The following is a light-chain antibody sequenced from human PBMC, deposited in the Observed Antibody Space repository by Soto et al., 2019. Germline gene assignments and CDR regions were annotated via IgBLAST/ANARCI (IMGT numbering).Light chain of an antibody. J-gene: IGKJ4*01. CDR2: AAS. CDR1: QDISIW. Sequence: DIQMTQSPSSVSASVGDRVTITCRASQDISIWLAWYQQQPGKAPKLLIYAASSLQGGVPSRFSGSGSGTDFTLTISSLQPEDFGTYYCQQANILPLTFGGGTKVEVK. V-gene: IGKV1D-12*01. CDR3: QQANILPLT.